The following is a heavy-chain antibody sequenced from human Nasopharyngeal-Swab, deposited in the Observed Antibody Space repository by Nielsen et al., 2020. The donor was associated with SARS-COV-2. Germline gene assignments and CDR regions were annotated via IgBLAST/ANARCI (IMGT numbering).Heavy chain of an antibody. V-gene: IGHV4-34*01. Sequence: SETLSLTCAVYGGSFSGYYWSWIRQPPGKGLEWIGEINHSGSTNYNPSLKSRITISVDTSKNQFSLRLSSVTAADTAVYYCARDGGWFDPWGQGTLVTVSS. CDR3: ARDGGWFDP. J-gene: IGHJ5*02. CDR1: GGSFSGYY. CDR2: INHSGST.